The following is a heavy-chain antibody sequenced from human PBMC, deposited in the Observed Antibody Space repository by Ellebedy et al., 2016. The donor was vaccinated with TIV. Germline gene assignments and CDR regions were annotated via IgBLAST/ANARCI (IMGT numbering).Heavy chain of an antibody. CDR2: ISGSGGMM. V-gene: IGHV3-48*04. CDR1: GFTFSSYY. D-gene: IGHD3-10*01. J-gene: IGHJ4*02. CDR3: ARRSRGPPYYFDH. Sequence: PGGSLRLSCAASGFTFSSYYMNWVRQAPGKGLEWVSYISGSGGMMDHADSVKGRFTISRDNAKNSLYLQLNSLRADDTAVYYCARRSRGPPYYFDHWGRGTLVTVSS.